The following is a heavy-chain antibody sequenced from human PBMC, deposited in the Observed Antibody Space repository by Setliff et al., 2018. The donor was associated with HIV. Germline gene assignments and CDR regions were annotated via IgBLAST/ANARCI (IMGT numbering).Heavy chain of an antibody. D-gene: IGHD3-22*01. V-gene: IGHV4-59*01. J-gene: IGHJ6*03. CDR1: GGSISSSY. CDR3: ARARTPYYYDSSAYYFNYYYMDG. Sequence: SETLSLTCTVSGGSISSSYWSWIRQPPGKGLEWIGYIYYSGSTNYNPSLKSRVTISVDTSKNQFSLKLSSVTAADTAVYYCARARTPYYYDSSAYYFNYYYMDGWGKGTTVTVSS. CDR2: IYYSGST.